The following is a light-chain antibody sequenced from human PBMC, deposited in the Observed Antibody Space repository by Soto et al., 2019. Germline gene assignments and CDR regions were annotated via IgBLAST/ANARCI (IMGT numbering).Light chain of an antibody. CDR3: SSFSVASPL. V-gene: IGLV2-14*01. J-gene: IGLJ1*01. CDR1: SSDIGGYNY. CDR2: DVS. Sequence: QSALTQPASMSGSPGQSVTISCAGTSSDIGGYNYVSWYQHHPGTAPKLIIYDVSSRPSGVSHRFSASKSGNTASLTISGLQAEYEADYYCSSFSVASPLFGTGTKVTVL.